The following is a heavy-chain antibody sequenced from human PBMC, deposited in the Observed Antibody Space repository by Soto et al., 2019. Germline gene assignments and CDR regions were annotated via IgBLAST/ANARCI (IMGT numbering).Heavy chain of an antibody. V-gene: IGHV3-30-3*01. Sequence: PGESLKISCAASGFTFSSYTMHWVRQAPGKGLEWVALISYDGSNYFYTDSVKGRFTISRDNSKNTLYLQMNSLRAEDTAVYSCVRDRAAAGYYFDYWGQGTLVTVSS. CDR3: VRDRAAAGYYFDY. CDR2: ISYDGSNY. J-gene: IGHJ4*02. D-gene: IGHD6-13*01. CDR1: GFTFSSYT.